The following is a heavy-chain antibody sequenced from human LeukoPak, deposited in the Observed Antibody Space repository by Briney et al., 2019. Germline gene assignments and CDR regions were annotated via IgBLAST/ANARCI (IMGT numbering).Heavy chain of an antibody. Sequence: SETLSLTCTVSGGSISSGDYYWRWIRQPPGKGLEWIGYIYYSGSTYYNPSLKSRVTISVDTSKNQFSLKLSSVTAADTAVYYCARESATTIVVVPAARWFDPWGQGTLVTVSS. D-gene: IGHD2-2*01. CDR2: IYYSGST. CDR3: ARESATTIVVVPAARWFDP. V-gene: IGHV4-30-4*08. J-gene: IGHJ5*02. CDR1: GGSISSGDYY.